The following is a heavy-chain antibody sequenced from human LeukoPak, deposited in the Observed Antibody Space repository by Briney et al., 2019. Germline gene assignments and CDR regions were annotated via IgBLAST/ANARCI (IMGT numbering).Heavy chain of an antibody. D-gene: IGHD3-10*01. CDR1: GFTFSSYA. CDR2: IRYDGVNK. CDR3: AKDMGSHGSGSYYAFDI. J-gene: IGHJ3*02. Sequence: GRSLRLSCAASGFTFSSYAMHWVRQAPGKGLEWVAFIRYDGVNKDHADSVKGRFTLSRDSSRNTLYLQMNSLRAEDTAVYYCAKDMGSHGSGSYYAFDIWGQGTMVTVSS. V-gene: IGHV3-30*02.